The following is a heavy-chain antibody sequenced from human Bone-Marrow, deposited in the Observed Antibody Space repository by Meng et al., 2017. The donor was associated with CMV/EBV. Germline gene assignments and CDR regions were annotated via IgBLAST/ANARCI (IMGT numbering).Heavy chain of an antibody. V-gene: IGHV3-7*03. CDR1: GFTFSSYW. Sequence: GESLKISCAASGFTFSSYWMSWIRQAPGKGLEWVANIKQDGSEKYYVDSVKGRFTISRDNSMNTLYLQMNSLRAEDTAVYYCAKDGATLLEWLPDWGQGTLVTVSS. J-gene: IGHJ4*02. CDR2: IKQDGSEK. CDR3: AKDGATLLEWLPD. D-gene: IGHD3-3*01.